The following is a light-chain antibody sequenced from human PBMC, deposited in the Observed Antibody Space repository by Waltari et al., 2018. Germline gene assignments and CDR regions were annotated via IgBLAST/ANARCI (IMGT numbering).Light chain of an antibody. CDR3: AAWDDSLSGWV. V-gene: IGLV1-47*01. CDR1: SSNIGSNY. J-gene: IGLJ3*02. Sequence: QSVLTQPPSASGTPGQRVTISRSGSSSNIGSNYVSWYQQLPGTAPKLLIYRNNQRPSGVPDRFSGSKSGTSASLAISGLRSEDEADYYCAAWDDSLSGWVFGGGTKLTVL. CDR2: RNN.